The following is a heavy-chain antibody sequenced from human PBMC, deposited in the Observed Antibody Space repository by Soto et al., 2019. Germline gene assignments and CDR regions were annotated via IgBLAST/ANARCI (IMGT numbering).Heavy chain of an antibody. D-gene: IGHD6-19*01. CDR3: AREVWVAGLLYYFDF. CDR1: DGSISGNF. Sequence: LSLTCTVSDGSISGNFLTWIRQPAGKGLEWIGRISSNGNTDYNPSLKSRVTMSIDTSKNHFSLDLISVTASDTAIYYCAREVWVAGLLYYFDFWGQGTLVTVSS. CDR2: ISSNGNT. J-gene: IGHJ4*02. V-gene: IGHV4-4*07.